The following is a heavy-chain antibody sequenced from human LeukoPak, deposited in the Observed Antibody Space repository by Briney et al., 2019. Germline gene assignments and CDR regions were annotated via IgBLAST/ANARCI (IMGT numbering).Heavy chain of an antibody. V-gene: IGHV4-39*07. J-gene: IGHJ5*02. Sequence: SETLSLTCTVSGGSISSSSYYWGWIRQPPGKGLEWIGSIYYSGSTYYNPSLKSRVTISVDTSKNQFSLKLSSVTAADTAVYYCARLNKPGWFDPWGQGTLVTVSS. CDR1: GGSISSSSYY. D-gene: IGHD1-14*01. CDR2: IYYSGST. CDR3: ARLNKPGWFDP.